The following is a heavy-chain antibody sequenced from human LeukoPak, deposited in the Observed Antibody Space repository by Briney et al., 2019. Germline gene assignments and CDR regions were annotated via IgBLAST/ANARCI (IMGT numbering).Heavy chain of an antibody. Sequence: ETLSLTCTVSGYSISSGYYWGWVRQAPGKGLEWVSFISSSRSYIYYADSVKGRFTISRDNAKNSLYLQMNSLRAEDTAVYYCARFIAAPYYFDYWGRGTLVTVSS. CDR2: ISSSRSYI. J-gene: IGHJ4*02. V-gene: IGHV3-21*01. CDR3: ARFIAAPYYFDY. D-gene: IGHD6-13*01. CDR1: GYSISSGYY.